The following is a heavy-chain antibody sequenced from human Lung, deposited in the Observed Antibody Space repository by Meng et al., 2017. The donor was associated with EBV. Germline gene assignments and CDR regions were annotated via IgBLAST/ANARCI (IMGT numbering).Heavy chain of an antibody. CDR3: ASLKDYSSGSTS. V-gene: IGHV1-69*06. CDR1: GGTFNTYT. CDR2: FIPIFPTT. Sequence: QLQLVQSGAEVKKPGSSMKVSCKASGGTFNTYTFSWVRQAPGQGLEWMAQFIPIFPTTHYAPKFQDRPTISADTSKATVYMELSSLRSEDTAVYFCASLKDYSSGSTSWGQGTLVTVSS. J-gene: IGHJ5*02. D-gene: IGHD6-19*01.